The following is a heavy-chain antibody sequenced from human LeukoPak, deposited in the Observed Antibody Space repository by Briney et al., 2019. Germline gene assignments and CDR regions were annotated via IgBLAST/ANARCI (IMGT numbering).Heavy chain of an antibody. J-gene: IGHJ4*02. V-gene: IGHV3-30*02. CDR2: IRSDGSNE. CDR3: ARGIGYSGYAGRY. Sequence: AGGSLRLSCAASGFTFSRYGMHWVRQAPGKGLEWVAFIRSDGSNEYYVDSLKGRFTISRDNSKNTLYLQMNSLRAEDTAVYYCARGIGYSGYAGRYWGQGTLVTVSS. D-gene: IGHD5-12*01. CDR1: GFTFSRYG.